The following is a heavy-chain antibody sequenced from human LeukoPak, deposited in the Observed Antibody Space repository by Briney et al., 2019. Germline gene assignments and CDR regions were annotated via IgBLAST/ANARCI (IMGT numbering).Heavy chain of an antibody. CDR3: ARENYYDSSVVDY. V-gene: IGHV4-30-4*01. J-gene: IGHJ4*02. CDR1: GGSISSGDYY. CDR2: IYYSGST. D-gene: IGHD3-22*01. Sequence: PSQTLSLTCTVSGGSISSGDYYWSWIRQPPGKGVEWIGYIYYSGSTYYNPSLKSRVTISVDTSKNQFSLKLSSVTAADTAVYYCARENYYDSSVVDYWGQGTLVTVSS.